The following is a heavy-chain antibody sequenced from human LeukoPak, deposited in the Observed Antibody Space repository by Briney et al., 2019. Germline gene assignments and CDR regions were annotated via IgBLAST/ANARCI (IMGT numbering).Heavy chain of an antibody. D-gene: IGHD3-3*01. J-gene: IGHJ6*03. CDR2: ISYDGSNK. CDR3: AKDPAPFDYYYYMDV. V-gene: IGHV3-30*18. CDR1: GFTFSSYG. Sequence: GGSLRLSCAASGFTFSSYGMHWVRQAPGKGLEWVAVISYDGSNKYYADSVKGRFTISRDNSKNTLYLQMNSLRAEDTAVYYCAKDPAPFDYYYYMDVWGKGTTVTVSS.